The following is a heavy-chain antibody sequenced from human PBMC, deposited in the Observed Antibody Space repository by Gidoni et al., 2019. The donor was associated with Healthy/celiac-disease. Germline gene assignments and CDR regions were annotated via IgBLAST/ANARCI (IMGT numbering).Heavy chain of an antibody. Sequence: GLEWMGGIIPIFGTANYAQKFQGRVTITADKSTSTAYMELSSLRSEDTAVYYCARDYGVGGLGYSGSYRAHVYPYYFDYWGQGTLVTVSS. V-gene: IGHV1-69*06. CDR2: IIPIFGTA. J-gene: IGHJ4*02. D-gene: IGHD1-26*01. CDR3: ARDYGVGGLGYSGSYRAHVYPYYFDY.